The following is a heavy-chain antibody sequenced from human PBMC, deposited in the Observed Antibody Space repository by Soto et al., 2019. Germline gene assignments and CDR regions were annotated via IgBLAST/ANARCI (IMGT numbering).Heavy chain of an antibody. CDR3: AIGYRSSWYRATAYDY. D-gene: IGHD6-13*01. J-gene: IGHJ4*02. CDR2: INHSGST. CDR1: GGSFSGYY. V-gene: IGHV4-34*01. Sequence: QVQLQQWGAGLLKPSETLSLTCAVYGGSFSGYYWSWIRQPPGKGLEWIGEINHSGSTNYNPSLKSRVTISVDTSKNPFSLKLSSVTAADTAVYYCAIGYRSSWYRATAYDYGGQGTLVTVSS.